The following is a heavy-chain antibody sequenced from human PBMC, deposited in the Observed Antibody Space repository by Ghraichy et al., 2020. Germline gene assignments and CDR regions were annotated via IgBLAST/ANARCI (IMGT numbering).Heavy chain of an antibody. D-gene: IGHD4-17*01. Sequence: SETLSLTCTVSGGSISSSSYYWGWIRQPPGKGLEWIGSIYYSGSTYYNPSLKSRVTISVDTSKNQFSLKLSSVTAADTAVYYCARDTVTSPYIDYWGQGTLVTVSS. CDR3: ARDTVTSPYIDY. CDR1: GGSISSSSYY. J-gene: IGHJ4*02. V-gene: IGHV4-39*07. CDR2: IYYSGST.